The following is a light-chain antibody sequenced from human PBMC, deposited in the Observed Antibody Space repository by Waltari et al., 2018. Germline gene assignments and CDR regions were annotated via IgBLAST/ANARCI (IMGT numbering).Light chain of an antibody. CDR3: HSYTNLHTPV. CDR1: SSDVGGYNH. J-gene: IGLJ1*01. Sequence: QSALTQPASVSGSPGQSITISCTGTSSDVGGYNHVSCYQQHPGKAPKVMIYDVSERPSGFSNRFSGSKSGNPASLTISGLQSEDEADYCCHSYTNLHTPVFGTGSKVTVL. CDR2: DVS. V-gene: IGLV2-14*01.